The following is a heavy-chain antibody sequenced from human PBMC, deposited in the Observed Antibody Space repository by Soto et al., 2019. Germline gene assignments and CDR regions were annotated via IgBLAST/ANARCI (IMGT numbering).Heavy chain of an antibody. J-gene: IGHJ4*02. D-gene: IGHD6-13*01. Sequence: EVPLVESGGGLVQPGRSLRLSCAASGFTFDDYAMHWVRQTPGKGLEWVSGISWNSGSIGYADSVKGRFTISRDNAKNSLYLQMNSLRAEDTALYYCAKDLAYSSSGNFDYWGQGTLVTVSS. CDR1: GFTFDDYA. CDR3: AKDLAYSSSGNFDY. V-gene: IGHV3-9*01. CDR2: ISWNSGSI.